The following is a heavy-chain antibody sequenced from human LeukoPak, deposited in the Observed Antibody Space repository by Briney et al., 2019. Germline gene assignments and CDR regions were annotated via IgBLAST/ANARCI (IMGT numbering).Heavy chain of an antibody. CDR2: IYPGDFDT. CDR1: GYSFTSYW. J-gene: IGHJ5*02. Sequence: GESLKISCNGSGYSFTSYWIGWVRQMPGKGLEWMGIIYPGDFDTRYSPSFQGQVTISADKSISTAYLQWSSLKASDTAMYYCARRIAVAANGLNWFDPWGQGTLVTVSS. D-gene: IGHD6-19*01. CDR3: ARRIAVAANGLNWFDP. V-gene: IGHV5-51*01.